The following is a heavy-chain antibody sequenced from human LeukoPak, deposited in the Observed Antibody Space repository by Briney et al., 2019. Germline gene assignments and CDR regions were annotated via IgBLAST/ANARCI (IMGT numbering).Heavy chain of an antibody. CDR1: GGSISSSNW. V-gene: IGHV4-4*02. J-gene: IGHJ6*03. Sequence: SETLSLTCAVSGGSISSSNWWSWVRQPPGKGLEWIGSIYHSGNTYYNPSLKSRVTISVDTSKNQFFLKLSSVTAADTAVYYCAGPTVTTYYMDVWGKGTTVTVSS. CDR2: IYHSGNT. CDR3: AGPTVTTYYMDV. D-gene: IGHD4-17*01.